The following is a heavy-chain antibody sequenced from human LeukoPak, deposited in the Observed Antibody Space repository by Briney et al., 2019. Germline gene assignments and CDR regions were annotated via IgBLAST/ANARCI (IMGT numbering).Heavy chain of an antibody. CDR1: GGSVSFNTDY. Sequence: PSDTLSLTCTVSGGSVSFNTDYWSWIRQSPGKGLEWIGSIYDSATNYTPSIRSRVIMSVDTSKNHFSLSLSSVTAADTAIYCCANTRDSGSGYSWGQGTLVTVSS. D-gene: IGHD6-13*01. CDR2: IYDSAT. V-gene: IGHV4-61*03. J-gene: IGHJ5*02. CDR3: ANTRDSGSGYS.